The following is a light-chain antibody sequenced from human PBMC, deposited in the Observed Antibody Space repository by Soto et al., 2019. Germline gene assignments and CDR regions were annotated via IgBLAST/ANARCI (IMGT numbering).Light chain of an antibody. Sequence: EIVLTQSPGTLSWSPGEGATLSCRASQSVTSSFLAWYQQKPGQAPRLLIHGASSRATGIPDRFSGSGSGTDFTITISSLEPEDCAGACCHQYGTSPWTFGQGNKVEIK. CDR1: QSVTSSF. CDR2: GAS. V-gene: IGKV3-20*01. J-gene: IGKJ1*01. CDR3: HQYGTSPWT.